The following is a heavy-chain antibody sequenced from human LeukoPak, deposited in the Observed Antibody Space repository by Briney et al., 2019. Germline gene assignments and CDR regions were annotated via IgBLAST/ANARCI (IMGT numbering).Heavy chain of an antibody. CDR2: IKQDGSEE. V-gene: IGHV3-7*01. Sequence: GGCLRLSCAASGFTFSTYWMSWVRQAPGKGLEWVANIKQDGSEEYYVDSVKGRFTISRDNAKNSLYLQMNSLRAEDTAVYYCARESPYSARGQPADYWGQGTLVTVSS. CDR3: ARESPYSARGQPADY. J-gene: IGHJ4*02. CDR1: GFTFSTYW. D-gene: IGHD6-6*01.